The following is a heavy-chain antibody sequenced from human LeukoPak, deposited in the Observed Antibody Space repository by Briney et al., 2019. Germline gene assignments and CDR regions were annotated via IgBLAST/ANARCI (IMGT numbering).Heavy chain of an antibody. CDR2: ISSSSSYI. D-gene: IGHD1-26*01. V-gene: IGHV3-21*06. CDR1: GFTFSSYS. Sequence: GGSLRLSCAASGFTFSSYSMNWVRQAPGKGLEWVSSISSSSSYIYYADSVKGRFTISRDNSKNTVDLQMNSLRAEDSALYYCAKGYSGSYWAVDSWGQGTLVTVSS. CDR3: AKGYSGSYWAVDS. J-gene: IGHJ4*02.